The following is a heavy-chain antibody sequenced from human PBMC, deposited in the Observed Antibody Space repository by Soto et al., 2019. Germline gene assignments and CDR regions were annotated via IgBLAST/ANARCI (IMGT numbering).Heavy chain of an antibody. CDR3: AKGVVPAASPVDAFDI. CDR1: GFTVSSNY. V-gene: IGHV3-23*01. CDR2: ISGSGGST. Sequence: GGSLRLSCAASGFTVSSNYMSWVRQAPGKGLEWVSAISGSGGSTYYADSVKGRFTISRDNSKNTLYLQMNSLRAEDTAVYYCAKGVVPAASPVDAFDIWGQGTMVTVSS. D-gene: IGHD2-2*01. J-gene: IGHJ3*02.